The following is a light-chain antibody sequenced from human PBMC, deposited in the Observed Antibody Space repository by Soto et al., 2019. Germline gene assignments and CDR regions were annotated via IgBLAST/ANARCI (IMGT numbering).Light chain of an antibody. V-gene: IGKV1-5*03. Sequence: DIPMTQSPSTLSASVGDRVTITCRASQSISSWLAWYQQKPGKAPNLLIYKASNLQSGVPSRFSGRGSGTEFTLTISSLQPDDFATYYCQQYNSYSWTFGRGTKVEIK. CDR1: QSISSW. J-gene: IGKJ1*01. CDR2: KAS. CDR3: QQYNSYSWT.